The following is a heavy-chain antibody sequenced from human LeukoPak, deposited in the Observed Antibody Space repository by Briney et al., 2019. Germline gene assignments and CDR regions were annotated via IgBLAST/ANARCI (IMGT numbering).Heavy chain of an antibody. V-gene: IGHV3-20*01. D-gene: IGHD6-19*01. CDR2: INWNGGST. J-gene: IGHJ6*03. Sequence: GGSLRLSCAASGCTFDDYGMSWVRQAPGKGLEWVSGINWNGGSTGYADSVKGRFTISRDNAKNSLYLQMNSLRAEDTALYHCAREGPGIAVASYYYYYYMDVWGKGTTVTVSS. CDR3: AREGPGIAVASYYYYYYMDV. CDR1: GCTFDDYG.